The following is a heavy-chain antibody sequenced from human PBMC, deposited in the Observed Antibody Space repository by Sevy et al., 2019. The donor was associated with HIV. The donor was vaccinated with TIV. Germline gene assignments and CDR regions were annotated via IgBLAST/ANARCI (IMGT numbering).Heavy chain of an antibody. Sequence: GGCLRLSCAASGITFSSYEMNCVRQAPGKGLEWVSYISSSGSTIYDADSVKGRFTISRDNAKNLLYLQMNSLRDEDTAVYFCARDRSGFHGMDVWGQGTPVRVSS. CDR2: ISSSGSTI. CDR3: ARDRSGFHGMDV. J-gene: IGHJ6*02. CDR1: GITFSSYE. V-gene: IGHV3-48*03.